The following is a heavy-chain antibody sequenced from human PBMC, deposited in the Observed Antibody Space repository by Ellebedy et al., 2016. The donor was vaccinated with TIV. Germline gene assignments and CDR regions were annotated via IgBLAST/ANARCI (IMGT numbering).Heavy chain of an antibody. CDR3: ARGRRDFDV. CDR2: ISNSGDTT. D-gene: IGHD1-14*01. Sequence: GESLKISCAASGFTFSCCAMSWVRQAPGKGLEWVSVISNSGDTTYADSVKGRFTISRDNSKNTLYLQMNSLRAEDTAVYYCARGRRDFDVWGQGTMVTVAS. V-gene: IGHV3-23*01. J-gene: IGHJ3*01. CDR1: GFTFSCCA.